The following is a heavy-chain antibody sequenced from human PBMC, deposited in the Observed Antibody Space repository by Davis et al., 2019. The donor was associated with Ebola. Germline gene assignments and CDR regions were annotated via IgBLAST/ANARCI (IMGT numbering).Heavy chain of an antibody. D-gene: IGHD3-3*01. CDR1: RFNIINYW. V-gene: IGHV3-7*04. CDR2: INQVGSEE. CDR3: VRAVFHEVLDL. Sequence: GESLKISCVASRFNIINYWMNWVRQAPGRGLEWVANINQVGSEENYVESVKGRITISRDNSENTLYLQMNSLTTDDTALYYCVRAVFHEVLDLWGQGTPVTVSS. J-gene: IGHJ5*02.